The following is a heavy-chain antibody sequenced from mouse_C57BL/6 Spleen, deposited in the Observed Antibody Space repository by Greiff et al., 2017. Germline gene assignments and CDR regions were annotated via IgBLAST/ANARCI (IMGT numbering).Heavy chain of an antibody. D-gene: IGHD2-3*01. CDR2: IYPGDGDT. CDR1: GYAFSSYW. Sequence: VQLQQSGAELVKPGASVKISCKASGYAFSSYWMNWVKQRPGKGLEWIGQIYPGDGDTNYNGKFKGKATLTADKSSSTAYMQLSSLTSEDAAVYFCARSYDGYSLAWFAYWGQGTLVTVSA. CDR3: ARSYDGYSLAWFAY. J-gene: IGHJ3*01. V-gene: IGHV1-80*01.